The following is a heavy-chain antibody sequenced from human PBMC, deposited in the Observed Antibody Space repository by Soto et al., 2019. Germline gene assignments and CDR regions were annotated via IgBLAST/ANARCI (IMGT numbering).Heavy chain of an antibody. CDR3: ARDRSYYYESSGYPFGY. CDR2: ISADNGDT. V-gene: IGHV1-18*01. Sequence: QVQLVQSGGEVRKPGASVKVSCKASGYTFDIYGISWVRQVPGQGPEWMGWISADNGDTKYAQKFQDRVIMTTDTSTSTAYMELRSLRSDDTAVYFCARDRSYYYESSGYPFGYWGQGTLVSVSS. D-gene: IGHD3-22*01. CDR1: GYTFDIYG. J-gene: IGHJ4*02.